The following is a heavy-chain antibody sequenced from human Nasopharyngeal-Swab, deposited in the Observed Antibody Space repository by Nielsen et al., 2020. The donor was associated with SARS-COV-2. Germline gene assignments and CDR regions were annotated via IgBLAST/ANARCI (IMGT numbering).Heavy chain of an antibody. CDR2: IKQDGSEK. V-gene: IGHV3-7*01. J-gene: IGHJ6*02. D-gene: IGHD1-7*01. Sequence: GGSLRLSCAASGFTFSSYWMSWVRQAPGKGLEWVANIKQDGSEKYYVDSVKGRFTISRDNAKNSLYLQMNSLRAEDTAVYYCATGAGTTIYYYYGMDVWGQGTTVTVSS. CDR3: ATGAGTTIYYYYGMDV. CDR1: GFTFSSYW.